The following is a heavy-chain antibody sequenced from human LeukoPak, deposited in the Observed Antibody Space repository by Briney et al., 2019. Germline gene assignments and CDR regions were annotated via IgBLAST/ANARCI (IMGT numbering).Heavy chain of an antibody. Sequence: SETLSLTCAVYGGSFSGYYWSWIRQPPGKGLEWIGEINHSGSTNYNPSLKSRVTISVDTSKNQFSLELSSVTAADTAVYYCARDYYDSSGYHSVSFDYWGQGTLVTVSS. CDR1: GGSFSGYY. D-gene: IGHD3-22*01. J-gene: IGHJ4*02. CDR3: ARDYYDSSGYHSVSFDY. CDR2: INHSGST. V-gene: IGHV4-34*01.